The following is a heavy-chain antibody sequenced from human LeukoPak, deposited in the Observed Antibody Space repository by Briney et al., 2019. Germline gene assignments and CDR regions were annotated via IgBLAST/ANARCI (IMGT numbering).Heavy chain of an antibody. CDR1: GGSISSGDYY. CDR3: ARDGIGFGELLSPGYFDL. V-gene: IGHV4-30-4*01. D-gene: IGHD3-10*01. J-gene: IGHJ2*01. CDR2: IYYSGST. Sequence: PSQTLSLTCTVSGGSISSGDYYWSWIRQPPGKGLEWIGYIYYSGSTYYNPSLKSRVTISVDTSKNQFSLKLSSVTAADTAVYYCARDGIGFGELLSPGYFDLRGRGTLVTVSS.